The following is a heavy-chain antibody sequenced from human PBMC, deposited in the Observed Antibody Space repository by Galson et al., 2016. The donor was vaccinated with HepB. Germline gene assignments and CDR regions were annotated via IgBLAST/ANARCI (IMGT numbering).Heavy chain of an antibody. Sequence: SVKVSCKASGYSFTSYGIIWVRQAPGQGLEWMGWISAYNGNTNYAQNFQGRVTMTTDTSTSTAYMDLRSLRSDDTALYYCARRPFSGYYYFDLWGQGTLVTVSS. D-gene: IGHD5-12*01. CDR1: GYSFTSYG. V-gene: IGHV1-18*01. CDR3: ARRPFSGYYYFDL. CDR2: ISAYNGNT. J-gene: IGHJ4*02.